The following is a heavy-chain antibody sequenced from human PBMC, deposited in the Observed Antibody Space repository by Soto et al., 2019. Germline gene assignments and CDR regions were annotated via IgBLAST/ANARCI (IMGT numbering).Heavy chain of an antibody. CDR3: ATGGNFDY. J-gene: IGHJ4*02. CDR1: GYKFTNYW. Sequence: RGSLKISCKGSGYKFTNYWIGWVRQMPGKGLEWMGIIYPRDSDTRYSPSFQGQVTISADKSISTAYLQWSSLKASDTAMYYCATGGNFDYWGLGTLVTVSS. V-gene: IGHV5-51*01. D-gene: IGHD2-15*01. CDR2: IYPRDSDT.